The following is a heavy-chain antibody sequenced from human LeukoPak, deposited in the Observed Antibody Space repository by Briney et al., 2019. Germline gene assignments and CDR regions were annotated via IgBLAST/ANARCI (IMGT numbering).Heavy chain of an antibody. CDR2: ISYGGST. J-gene: IGHJ5*02. D-gene: IGHD3-10*01. V-gene: IGHV4-39*01. CDR3: WSSTGAYYGWGHWFDP. CDR1: GGSITSNNYY. Sequence: SETLSLTCTVSGGSITSNNYYWGWIRQPPGKGLEWIGSISYGGSTHYNPSLKSRVTISVDTSKNQFSLKLRALTATDTGATHYWSSTGAYYGWGHWFDPWGQGNLVTVSS.